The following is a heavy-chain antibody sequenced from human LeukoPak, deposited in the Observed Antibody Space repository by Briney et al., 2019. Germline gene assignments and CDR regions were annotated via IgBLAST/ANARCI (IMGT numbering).Heavy chain of an antibody. CDR2: INPSGGST. J-gene: IGHJ4*02. Sequence: ASVKVSCKASGYTFTSYYMHWVRQAPGQGLEWMGIINPSGGSTSYAQKFQGRVTMTSNTSTSTVYMELSRLRSEDTAVYYCARGSSGWYSVAYWGQGTLVTVSS. D-gene: IGHD6-19*01. CDR3: ARGSSGWYSVAY. CDR1: GYTFTSYY. V-gene: IGHV1-46*01.